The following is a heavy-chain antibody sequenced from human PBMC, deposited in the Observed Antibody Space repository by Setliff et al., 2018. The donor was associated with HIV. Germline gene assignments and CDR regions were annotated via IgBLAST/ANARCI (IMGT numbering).Heavy chain of an antibody. J-gene: IGHJ5*02. CDR3: ARGDDFHDGSGYYYP. Sequence: LSLTCTVSGGSIGLYYWSWIRQPPGKGLEWIGYIYDSHFTNYSPSLQSRVAISVDTSRNQLSLKLDSVTAADTAVYYCARGDDFHDGSGYYYPWGQGTLVTVSS. CDR2: IYDSHFT. D-gene: IGHD3-22*01. CDR1: GGSIGLYY. V-gene: IGHV4-59*01.